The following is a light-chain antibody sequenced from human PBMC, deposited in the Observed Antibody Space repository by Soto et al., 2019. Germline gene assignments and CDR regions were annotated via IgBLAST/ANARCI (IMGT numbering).Light chain of an antibody. CDR3: QQYGSSPWT. CDR1: QSVSSSY. CDR2: GAS. V-gene: IGKV3-20*01. Sequence: EIVLTHSPGTLSLPPGEGATLSCRASQSVSSSYLAWYKQKPGQAPRLVIYGASSRATGIPDRFSGSGSGTDFTLTISRLEPEDFEVYYCQQYGSSPWTFGQGTKVDIK. J-gene: IGKJ1*01.